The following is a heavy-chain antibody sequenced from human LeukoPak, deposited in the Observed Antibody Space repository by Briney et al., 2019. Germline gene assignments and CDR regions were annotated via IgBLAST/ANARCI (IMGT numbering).Heavy chain of an antibody. J-gene: IGHJ4*02. V-gene: IGHV4-61*01. Sequence: SETLSLTCTVSGGSISSGSYYWSWIRQPPGKGLEWIGYIYYSGSTNYNPSLKSRVTISVDTPKNQFSLKLSSVTAADTAVYYCARVSKEGVVVPTTFDYWGQGTLVTVSS. CDR1: GGSISSGSYY. D-gene: IGHD2-2*01. CDR2: IYYSGST. CDR3: ARVSKEGVVVPTTFDY.